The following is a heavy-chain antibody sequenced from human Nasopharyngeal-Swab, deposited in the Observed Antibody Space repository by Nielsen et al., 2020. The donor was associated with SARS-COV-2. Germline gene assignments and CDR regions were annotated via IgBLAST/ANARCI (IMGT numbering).Heavy chain of an antibody. D-gene: IGHD3-22*01. CDR1: GFTFSSYW. CDR2: IKQDGSEK. J-gene: IGHJ3*02. V-gene: IGHV3-7*03. Sequence: GESLKISCAASGFTFSSYWMSWVRQAPGKGLEWVANIKQDGSEKFYVDSVKGRFTISRDNAKNSLYLQMNSPRAEDTAVYYCARGDYYDSSGDYVDAFDIWGQGTMVTVS. CDR3: ARGDYYDSSGDYVDAFDI.